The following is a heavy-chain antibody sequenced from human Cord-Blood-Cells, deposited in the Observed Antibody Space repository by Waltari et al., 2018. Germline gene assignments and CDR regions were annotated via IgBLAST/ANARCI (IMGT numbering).Heavy chain of an antibody. CDR1: GGSFSGYY. CDR3: ARGWGGHWYFDL. D-gene: IGHD7-27*01. CDR2: INHSGST. J-gene: IGHJ2*01. V-gene: IGHV4-34*01. Sequence: QVQLQQWGAGLLKPSETLSLTCAVYGGSFSGYYWSWIRQPPGKGLEWIGEINHSGSTNYNPSLKSRVTISVDTSKNQFSLKLSSVTAADTAVYYCARGWGGHWYFDLWGRGTLVTVSS.